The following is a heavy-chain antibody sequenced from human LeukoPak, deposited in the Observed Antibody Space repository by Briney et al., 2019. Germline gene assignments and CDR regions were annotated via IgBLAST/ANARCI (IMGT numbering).Heavy chain of an antibody. CDR3: ARARSETRDYYDSSGYYA. Sequence: GASVKVSCKASGGTFSSYAISWVRQAPGQGLEWMGGIIPIFGTANYAQKFQGRVTITADKSTSTAYMELSSLRSEDTAVYYCARARSETRDYYDSSGYYAWGQGTLVTVSS. J-gene: IGHJ5*02. CDR1: GGTFSSYA. CDR2: IIPIFGTA. V-gene: IGHV1-69*06. D-gene: IGHD3-22*01.